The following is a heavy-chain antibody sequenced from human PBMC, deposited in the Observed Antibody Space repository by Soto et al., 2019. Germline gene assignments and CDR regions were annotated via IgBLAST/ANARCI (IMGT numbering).Heavy chain of an antibody. D-gene: IGHD3-10*01. CDR3: ARDRGWFGEMAYYYYGMDV. CDR1: GFTFSSYG. CDR2: IWDDGSNK. J-gene: IGHJ6*02. V-gene: IGHV3-33*01. Sequence: QVQLVESGGGVVQPGRSLRLSCAASGFTFSSYGMHWVRQAPGKGLEWVAVIWDDGSNKYYADSVKGRFTISRDNSKNTLYLQMNRLRAEDTAVYYCARDRGWFGEMAYYYYGMDVWGQGTTVTVSS.